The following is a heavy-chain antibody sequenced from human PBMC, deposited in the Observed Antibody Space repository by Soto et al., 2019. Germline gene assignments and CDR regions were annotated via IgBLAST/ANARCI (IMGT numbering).Heavy chain of an antibody. J-gene: IGHJ3*02. Sequence: PSETLSLTCAVYGGSFSRYYWSWIRQPPGKGLEWIGEINHSGSTNYNPSLKSRVTISVDTSKNQFSLKLSSVTAADTAVYYCARGIAARPAFDIWGQGTMVTVSS. CDR2: INHSGST. CDR3: ARGIAARPAFDI. V-gene: IGHV4-34*01. D-gene: IGHD6-6*01. CDR1: GGSFSRYY.